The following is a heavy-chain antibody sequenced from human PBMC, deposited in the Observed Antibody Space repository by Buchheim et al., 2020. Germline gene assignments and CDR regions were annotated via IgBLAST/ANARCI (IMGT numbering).Heavy chain of an antibody. J-gene: IGHJ4*02. Sequence: QVQLQQWGAGLLKPSETLSLTCAVYGGSFSGYYRSWIRQPPGKGVEWIGEINHSGSNNYNQSLKSRVTISVDKSKNKFSLKLSSVTAADTAVYYCARGPIRYFDWLLSFDYWGQGTL. CDR3: ARGPIRYFDWLLSFDY. V-gene: IGHV4-34*01. CDR2: INHSGSN. CDR1: GGSFSGYY. D-gene: IGHD3-9*01.